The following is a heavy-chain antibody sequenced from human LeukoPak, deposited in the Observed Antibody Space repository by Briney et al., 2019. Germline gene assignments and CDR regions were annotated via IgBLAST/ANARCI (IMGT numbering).Heavy chain of an antibody. CDR1: GGSFSGYY. V-gene: IGHV4-34*01. CDR3: ARGTYCSSTSCYTRPFDY. J-gene: IGHJ4*02. Sequence: SETLSLTCAVYGGSFSGYYWSWIRQPPGKGLEWIGEINHSGSTYYNPSLKSRVTISVDRSKNQFSLKLSSVTAADTAVYYCARGTYCSSTSCYTRPFDYWGQGTLVTVSS. CDR2: INHSGST. D-gene: IGHD2-2*02.